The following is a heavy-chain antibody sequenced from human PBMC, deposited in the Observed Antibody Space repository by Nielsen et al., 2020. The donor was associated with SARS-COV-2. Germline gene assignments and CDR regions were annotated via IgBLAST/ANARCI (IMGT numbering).Heavy chain of an antibody. CDR3: ATALYSSSWYPDY. D-gene: IGHD6-13*01. CDR2: IIPILGIA. J-gene: IGHJ4*02. V-gene: IGHV1-69*04. CDR1: GGTFSSYA. Sequence: SVKVSCKASGGTFSSYAISWVRQAPGQGLEWMGRIIPILGIANYAQKFQGRVTMTEDTSTDTAYMELSSLRSEDTAVYYCATALYSSSWYPDYWGQGTLVTVSS.